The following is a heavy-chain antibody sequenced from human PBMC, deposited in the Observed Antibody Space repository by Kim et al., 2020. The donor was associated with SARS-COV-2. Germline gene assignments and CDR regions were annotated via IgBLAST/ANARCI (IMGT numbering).Heavy chain of an antibody. CDR3: ARVGGSELLDY. V-gene: IGHV4-39*07. CDR2: IYYSGST. J-gene: IGHJ4*02. D-gene: IGHD1-26*01. CDR1: GGSISSSSYY. Sequence: SETLSLTCTVSGGSISSSSYYWGWIRQPPGKGLEWIGSIYYSGSTYYNPSLKSRVTISVDTSKNQFSLKLSSVTAADTAVYYCARVGGSELLDYWGQGTLVTVSS.